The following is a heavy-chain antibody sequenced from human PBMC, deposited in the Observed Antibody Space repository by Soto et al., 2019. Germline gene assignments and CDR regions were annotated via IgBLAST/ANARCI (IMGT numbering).Heavy chain of an antibody. CDR1: GYSFTSYW. D-gene: IGHD2-15*01. Sequence: PGESLQISCKGSGYSFTSYWISWVRPIPGKSLEWMGRIDPSDSYTNYSPSFQGHVTILADKSISTRYLQWSTLKASDTAMYYCARLIGYCSGGSCYISNYYYGMDVWGQGTTVTVSS. CDR2: IDPSDSYT. CDR3: ARLIGYCSGGSCYISNYYYGMDV. J-gene: IGHJ6*02. V-gene: IGHV5-10-1*01.